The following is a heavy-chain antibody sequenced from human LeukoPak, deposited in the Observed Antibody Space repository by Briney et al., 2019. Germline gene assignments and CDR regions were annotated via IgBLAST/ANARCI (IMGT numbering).Heavy chain of an antibody. Sequence: GGSLRLACAASGFIVSSHFMSWVRQAPGKGLEWVSVIYVDGSTYYADTVKGRFTISRDNSKNTLFLQMNSLRADDTAVYYCARSSSGWHDYWGQGTLVNVSS. CDR3: ARSSSGWHDY. V-gene: IGHV3-53*01. J-gene: IGHJ4*02. CDR2: IYVDGST. CDR1: GFIVSSHF. D-gene: IGHD6-19*01.